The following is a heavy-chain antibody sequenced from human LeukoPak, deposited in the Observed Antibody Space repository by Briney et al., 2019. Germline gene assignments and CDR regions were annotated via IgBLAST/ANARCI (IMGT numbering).Heavy chain of an antibody. CDR1: GDSINSLDL. CDR2: MYLSGTT. Sequence: SETLSLTCTVSGDSINSLDLWSWVRQPPGKGLEWIGEMYLSGTTHSNPSVKSRVTISVDTSKSQFSLKVSSVTAADTAVYYCARYNGPFGYWGQGTLVTVSS. J-gene: IGHJ4*02. V-gene: IGHV4-4*02. CDR3: ARYNGPFGY. D-gene: IGHD1-1*01.